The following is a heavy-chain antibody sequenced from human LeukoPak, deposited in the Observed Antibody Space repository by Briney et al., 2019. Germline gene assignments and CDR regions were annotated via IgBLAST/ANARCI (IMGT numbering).Heavy chain of an antibody. CDR3: AKAPAPYYYYYGMDV. CDR1: GFTFSSYV. CDR2: ISDSGVTR. V-gene: IGHV3-23*01. J-gene: IGHJ6*02. Sequence: GGSLRLSCAASGFTFSSYVMNWVRQAPGKGLEWVSSISDSGVTRYYADSVKGRFTISRDNSDNTVYLQMNSLRAEDTAIYYCAKAPAPYYYYYGMDVWAKGPRSPSP.